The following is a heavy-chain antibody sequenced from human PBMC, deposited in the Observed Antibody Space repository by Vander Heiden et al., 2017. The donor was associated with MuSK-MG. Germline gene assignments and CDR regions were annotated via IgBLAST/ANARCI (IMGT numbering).Heavy chain of an antibody. CDR2: ISYDGSNK. Sequence: QVQLVESGGGVVQPGRSLRLSCAASGFTFSSYAMHWVRQAPGKGLEWVAVISYDGSNKYYAESVEGRFTISRDNSKNTLYLQMNSLRAEDTAVYYCARVALGTMVRGVTGAFDIWGQGTMVTVSS. V-gene: IGHV3-30-3*01. J-gene: IGHJ3*02. CDR1: GFTFSSYA. CDR3: ARVALGTMVRGVTGAFDI. D-gene: IGHD3-10*01.